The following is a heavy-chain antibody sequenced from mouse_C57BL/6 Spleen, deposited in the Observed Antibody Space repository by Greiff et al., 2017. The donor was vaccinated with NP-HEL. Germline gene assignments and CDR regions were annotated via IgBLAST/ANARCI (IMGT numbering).Heavy chain of an antibody. Sequence: QVQLKQPGAELVKPGASVKVSCKASGYTFTSYWMHWVKQRPGQGLEWIGRIHPSDSDTNYNQKFKGKATLTVDKSSSTAYMQLSSLTSEDSAVYYCAISPIYDGGDAMDYWGQGTSVTVSS. D-gene: IGHD2-3*01. CDR1: GYTFTSYW. J-gene: IGHJ4*01. CDR2: IHPSDSDT. V-gene: IGHV1-74*01. CDR3: AISPIYDGGDAMDY.